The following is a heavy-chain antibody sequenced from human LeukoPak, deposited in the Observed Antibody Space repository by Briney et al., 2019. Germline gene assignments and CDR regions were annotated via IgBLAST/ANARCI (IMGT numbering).Heavy chain of an antibody. D-gene: IGHD2-2*01. CDR3: ARDAGYQLLGNDAFDI. J-gene: IGHJ3*02. V-gene: IGHV3-7*01. Sequence: GGSLRLSCAASGSSFSNYWMSWVRQAPGKGLEWVANIKEDGTEKYYVDSVKGRFTISRDNAKNSLYLQMNSLRAEDTAVYYCARDAGYQLLGNDAFDIWGQGTMVTVSS. CDR2: IKEDGTEK. CDR1: GSSFSNYW.